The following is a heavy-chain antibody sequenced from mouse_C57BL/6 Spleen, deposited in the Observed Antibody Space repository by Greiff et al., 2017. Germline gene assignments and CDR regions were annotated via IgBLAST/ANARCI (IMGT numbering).Heavy chain of an antibody. Sequence: EVKLVESGGGLVQPGGSMKLSCAASGFTFSDAWMDWVRQSPEKGLEWVAEIRNKANNHATYSAESVKGRFTISRDDSKSSVYLQMNSLRAEDTGIYYCTIYYDYDGYYFDYWGQGTTLTVSS. D-gene: IGHD2-4*01. CDR1: GFTFSDAW. CDR3: TIYYDYDGYYFDY. CDR2: IRNKANNHAT. V-gene: IGHV6-6*01. J-gene: IGHJ2*01.